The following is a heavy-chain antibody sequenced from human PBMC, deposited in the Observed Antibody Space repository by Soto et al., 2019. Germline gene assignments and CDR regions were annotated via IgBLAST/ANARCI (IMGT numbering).Heavy chain of an antibody. CDR1: GGCISSYY. D-gene: IGHD3-3*01. CDR3: ARQSDDFWSGSMPLDY. CDR2: IYYSGST. J-gene: IGHJ4*02. V-gene: IGHV4-59*08. Sequence: PSETLSLTCTVSGGCISSYYWSWIRQPPGKGLEWIGYIYYSGSTNYNPSLKSRVTISVDTSKNQFSLKLSSVTAADTAVYYCARQSDDFWSGSMPLDYWGQGTLVTVSS.